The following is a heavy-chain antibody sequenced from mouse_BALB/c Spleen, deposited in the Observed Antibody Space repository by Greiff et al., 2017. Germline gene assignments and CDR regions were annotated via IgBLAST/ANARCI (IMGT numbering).Heavy chain of an antibody. CDR2: IDPANGNT. CDR1: GFNIKNSY. D-gene: IGHD2-1*01. J-gene: IGHJ4*01. CDR3: ARGLYGNYGYMDY. Sequence: VQLQQSGAELVKPGASVKLSCTASGFNIKNSYMNWVKQRPEQGLEWIGRIDPANGNTKYDTKFQGKATITADTSSNTAYLQSSSLTSEDTAVYYCARGLYGNYGYMDYWGQGTSVTVSS. V-gene: IGHV14-3*02.